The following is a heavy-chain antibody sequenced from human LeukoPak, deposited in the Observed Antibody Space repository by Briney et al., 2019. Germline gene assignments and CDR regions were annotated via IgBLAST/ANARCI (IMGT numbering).Heavy chain of an antibody. CDR3: AREGALTVTKDAFDI. Sequence: GGTLRLSCAASGFTFSSYGMSWVRQAPGKGLEWVSAISGSGGSTYYADSVKGRFTISRDNAKNSLYLQMNSLRAEDTAVYYCAREGALTVTKDAFDIWGQGTMVTVSS. CDR1: GFTFSSYG. CDR2: ISGSGGST. D-gene: IGHD4-17*01. V-gene: IGHV3-23*01. J-gene: IGHJ3*02.